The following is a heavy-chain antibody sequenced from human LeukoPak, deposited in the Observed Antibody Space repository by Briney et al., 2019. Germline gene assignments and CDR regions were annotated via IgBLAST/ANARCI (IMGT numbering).Heavy chain of an antibody. CDR2: INAGNGNT. Sequence: ASVKVSCKASGYTFTSYAMHWVRQAPGQRLEWMGWINAGNGNTKYSQKFQGRVTITRDTSASTAYMELSSLRSEDTAVYYCARGEFITMVRGKYDAFDIWGQGTMVTVSS. CDR3: ARGEFITMVRGKYDAFDI. CDR1: GYTFTSYA. V-gene: IGHV1-3*01. D-gene: IGHD3-10*01. J-gene: IGHJ3*02.